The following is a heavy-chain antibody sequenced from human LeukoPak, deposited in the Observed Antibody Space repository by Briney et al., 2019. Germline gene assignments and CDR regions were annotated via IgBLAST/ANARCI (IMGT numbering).Heavy chain of an antibody. CDR3: AKEHDYSNYVGWFDP. CDR2: ISGSGGST. Sequence: GGSLRLSCAASGFTFSSYGMHWVRQAPGKGLEWVSAISGSGGSTYYADSVTGRFTISRDNSKNTLYLQMNSLRAEDTAVYYCAKEHDYSNYVGWFDPWGQGTLVTVSS. V-gene: IGHV3-23*01. D-gene: IGHD4-11*01. J-gene: IGHJ5*02. CDR1: GFTFSSYG.